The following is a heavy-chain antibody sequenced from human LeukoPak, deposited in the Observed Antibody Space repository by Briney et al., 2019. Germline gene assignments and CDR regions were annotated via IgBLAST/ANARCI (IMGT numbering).Heavy chain of an antibody. CDR2: IWYDGSNK. V-gene: IGHV3-33*01. Sequence: GGSLRLSCAASGFTFSSYGMHWVRQAPGEGLEWVAVIWYDGSNKYYADSVKGRFTISRDNSKNTLYLQMNSLRAEDTAVYYCARDGRELLGAFDIWGQGTMVTVSS. D-gene: IGHD1-26*01. CDR1: GFTFSSYG. J-gene: IGHJ3*02. CDR3: ARDGRELLGAFDI.